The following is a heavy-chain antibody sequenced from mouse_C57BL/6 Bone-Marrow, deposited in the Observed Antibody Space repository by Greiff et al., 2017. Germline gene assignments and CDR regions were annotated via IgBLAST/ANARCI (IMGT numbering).Heavy chain of an antibody. V-gene: IGHV1-19*01. CDR1: GYTFTDYC. D-gene: IGHD1-3*01. J-gene: IGHJ1*03. Sequence: EVQLQQSGAVLVKPGASVKMSCKASGYTFTDYCMNWVKQSHGKGLEWIGVINPYNGGTSYNEKFKGKATLTVDKSSSTAYMELNSLTSEDSAVYYCAAKWDWYCDVWGTGTTVTVSS. CDR3: AAKWDWYCDV. CDR2: INPYNGGT.